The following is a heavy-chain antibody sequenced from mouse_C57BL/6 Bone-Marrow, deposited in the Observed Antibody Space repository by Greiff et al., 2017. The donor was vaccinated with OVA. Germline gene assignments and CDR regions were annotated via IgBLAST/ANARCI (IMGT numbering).Heavy chain of an antibody. CDR1: GFTFSDYY. Sequence: EVQVVESEGGLVQPGSSMKLSCTASGFTFSDYYMAWVRQVPEKGLEWVANINYDGSSTYYLDSLKSRFIISRDNATDILSLQMSSLTSEDTAAYYCAGQCLREGFAYWGQGTLVTVSA. CDR2: INYDGSST. D-gene: IGHD2-2*01. J-gene: IGHJ3*01. V-gene: IGHV5-16*01. CDR3: AGQCLREGFAY.